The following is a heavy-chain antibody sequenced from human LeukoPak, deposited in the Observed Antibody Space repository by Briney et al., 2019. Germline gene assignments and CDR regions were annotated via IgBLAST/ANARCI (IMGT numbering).Heavy chain of an antibody. J-gene: IGHJ5*02. V-gene: IGHV1-8*02. CDR1: GYTFTSYG. CDR2: MNPNSGNT. Sequence: GASVKVSCKASGYTFTSYGISWVRQATGQGLEWRGWMNPNSGNTGYAQKFQGRVTMTRDTSISTAYMELSSLRSEDTAVYYCARMSYYDSSGDNWFDPWGQGTLVTVSS. D-gene: IGHD3-22*01. CDR3: ARMSYYDSSGDNWFDP.